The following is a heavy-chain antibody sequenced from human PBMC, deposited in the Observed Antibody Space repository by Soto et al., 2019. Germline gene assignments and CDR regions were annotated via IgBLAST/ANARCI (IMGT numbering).Heavy chain of an antibody. J-gene: IGHJ5*02. Sequence: KPSETLSLTCAVSGGSISSGGYSWSWIRQPPGKGLEWIGYIYHSGSTYYNPSLKSRVTISVDRSKNQFSLKLSSVTAADTAVYYCARAMITMIDNWFDPWGQGTLVTVSS. D-gene: IGHD3-22*01. CDR2: IYHSGST. CDR1: GGSISSGGYS. CDR3: ARAMITMIDNWFDP. V-gene: IGHV4-30-2*01.